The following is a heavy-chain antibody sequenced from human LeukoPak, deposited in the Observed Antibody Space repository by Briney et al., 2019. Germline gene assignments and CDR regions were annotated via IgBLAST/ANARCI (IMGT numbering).Heavy chain of an antibody. V-gene: IGHV3-48*01. J-gene: IGHJ4*02. Sequence: GGSLRLSCAASGITFSSYSMNWVRQAPGKGLEWISYLSSDNYTIYYADSVKGRFIISRDNAKDSLYLQMNSLRAEDTAVYYCAKFLARWELLGVVDYWGQGTLVTVSS. CDR2: LSSDNYTI. CDR3: AKFLARWELLGVVDY. D-gene: IGHD1-26*01. CDR1: GITFSSYS.